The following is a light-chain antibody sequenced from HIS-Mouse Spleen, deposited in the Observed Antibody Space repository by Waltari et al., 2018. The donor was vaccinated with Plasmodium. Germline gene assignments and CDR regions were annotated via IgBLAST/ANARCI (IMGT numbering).Light chain of an antibody. CDR2: DVS. CDR1: SRDVGGYNY. V-gene: IGLV2-14*03. Sequence: QSALPQPASVSGSPGQSITISCPGPSRDVGGYNYVSWYQQHPGKAPKLMIYDVSNRPSGVSNRFSGSKSGNTASLTISGLQAEDEADYYCSSYTSSSVVFGGGTKLTVL. CDR3: SSYTSSSVV. J-gene: IGLJ2*01.